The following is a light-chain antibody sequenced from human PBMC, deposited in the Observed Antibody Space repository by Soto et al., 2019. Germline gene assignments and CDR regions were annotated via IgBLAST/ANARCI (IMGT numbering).Light chain of an antibody. Sequence: EIVLTQSPGTLSLYPGERATLSCRASQSVSSSNLAWYQQKPGQAPRLLIYGASSRATGIPDRFSGSGSGTDFTLTISRLEPEDFAVYYCQQYGSSWTFGQGTKV. CDR1: QSVSSSN. J-gene: IGKJ1*01. CDR3: QQYGSSWT. V-gene: IGKV3-20*01. CDR2: GAS.